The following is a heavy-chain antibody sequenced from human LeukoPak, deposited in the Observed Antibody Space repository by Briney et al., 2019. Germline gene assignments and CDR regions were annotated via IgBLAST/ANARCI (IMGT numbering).Heavy chain of an antibody. CDR3: ARRAYYDSSGYYDGMDV. CDR2: ISSSSSTI. Sequence: GGSLRLSCAASGFTFSSYSMNWVRQAPGKGLEWVSYISSSSSTIYYADSVKGRFTISRDNAKNSLYLQMNSLRAEDTAVYYCARRAYYDSSGYYDGMDVWGQGTTVTVSS. J-gene: IGHJ6*02. D-gene: IGHD3-22*01. CDR1: GFTFSSYS. V-gene: IGHV3-48*04.